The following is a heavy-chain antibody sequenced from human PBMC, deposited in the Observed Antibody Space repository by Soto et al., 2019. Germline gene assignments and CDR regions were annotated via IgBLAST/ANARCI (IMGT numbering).Heavy chain of an antibody. CDR2: TYYRSEWYN. CDR3: ASGSIVYFDY. D-gene: IGHD1-26*01. V-gene: IGHV6-1*01. Sequence: QVQLQQSGPGLVKPSQTLSLTCAISGDGVSSNSAVWNWIRQSPSRGLEWLGRTYYRSEWYNDYAISVKSRPTINPDTSKNQFSLQLNSVTPEDTAVYYCASGSIVYFDYWGQGTLVTVSS. J-gene: IGHJ4*02. CDR1: GDGVSSNSAV.